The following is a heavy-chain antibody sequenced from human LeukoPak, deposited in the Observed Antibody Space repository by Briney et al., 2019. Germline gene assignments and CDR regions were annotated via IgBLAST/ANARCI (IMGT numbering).Heavy chain of an antibody. Sequence: ASVKVSCKASGYTFTSYGISWVRQAPGQGLEWMGWISAYNGNTNYAQKLQGTVTMTTDTFTSTAYMEVRSVRSDDTAVYYCARDEEWVGATRQFDYWGQGPLVTVSS. CDR2: ISAYNGNT. D-gene: IGHD1-26*01. V-gene: IGHV1-18*01. J-gene: IGHJ4*02. CDR3: ARDEEWVGATRQFDY. CDR1: GYTFTSYG.